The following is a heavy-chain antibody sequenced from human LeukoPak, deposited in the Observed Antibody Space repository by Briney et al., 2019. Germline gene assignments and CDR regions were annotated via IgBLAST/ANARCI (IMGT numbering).Heavy chain of an antibody. CDR1: GFTSSSYG. CDR3: ARVPYSSGWYVPVPFDY. D-gene: IGHD6-19*01. J-gene: IGHJ4*02. V-gene: IGHV3-33*01. CDR2: IWYDGSNK. Sequence: GGSLRLSCAASGFTSSSYGMHWVRQAPGKGLEWVAVIWYDGSNKYYADSVKGRFTISRDNSKNTLYLQMNSLRAEDTAVYYCARVPYSSGWYVPVPFDYWGQGTLVTVSS.